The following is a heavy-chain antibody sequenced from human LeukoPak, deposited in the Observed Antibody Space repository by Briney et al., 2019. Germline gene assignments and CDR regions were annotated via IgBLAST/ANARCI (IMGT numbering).Heavy chain of an antibody. CDR1: GFTFSDYY. Sequence: GGSLRLSCAASGFTFSDYYMSWIRQAPGKGLEWVAFIRYDGSNKYYADSVKGRFTISRDNSKNTLYLQMNSLRAEDTAVYYCAKDLIPRVVATSWFDPWGQGTLVTVSS. CDR3: AKDLIPRVVATSWFDP. V-gene: IGHV3-30*02. CDR2: IRYDGSNK. J-gene: IGHJ5*02. D-gene: IGHD5-12*01.